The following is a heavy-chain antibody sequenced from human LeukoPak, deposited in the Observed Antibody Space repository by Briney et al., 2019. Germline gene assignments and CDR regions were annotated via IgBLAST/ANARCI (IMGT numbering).Heavy chain of an antibody. D-gene: IGHD6-19*01. Sequence: SESLSLTCTVSGGSISRYYWSWIREPPGKGLEWSGYIYYSGSTNYNPSLKSRVTISVDTSKNQFSLKLSSVTAADTAVYYCASLYSSGWYFDYWGQGTLVTVSS. V-gene: IGHV4-59*01. CDR3: ASLYSSGWYFDY. CDR2: IYYSGST. J-gene: IGHJ4*02. CDR1: GGSISRYY.